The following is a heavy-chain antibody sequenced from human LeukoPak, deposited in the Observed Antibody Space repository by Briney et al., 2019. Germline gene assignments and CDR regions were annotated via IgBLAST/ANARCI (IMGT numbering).Heavy chain of an antibody. CDR1: GGTFSSYA. CDR2: IIPIFGTA. V-gene: IGHV1-69*05. Sequence: SVKVSCKASGGTFSSYAISWVRQAPGQGLEWMGRIIPIFGTANYAQKLQGRVTITTDESASTAYMELSSLRSEDTAVYYCARDLLTGTAGYWGQGTLVTVSS. CDR3: ARDLLTGTAGY. D-gene: IGHD1-20*01. J-gene: IGHJ4*02.